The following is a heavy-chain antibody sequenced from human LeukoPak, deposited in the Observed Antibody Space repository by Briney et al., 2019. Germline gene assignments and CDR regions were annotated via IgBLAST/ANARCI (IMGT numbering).Heavy chain of an antibody. CDR3: ARDRFVVDTAMVIGFDP. CDR1: GFTFSSRDW. D-gene: IGHD5-18*01. V-gene: IGHV4-4*02. CDR2: IYTSGST. Sequence: GSLRLSCVASGFTFSSRDWMTWVRQAPGKGLEWIGRIYTSGSTNYNPSLKSRVTISVDTSKNQFSLKLSSVTAADTAVYYCARDRFVVDTAMVIGFDPWGQGTLVTVSS. J-gene: IGHJ5*02.